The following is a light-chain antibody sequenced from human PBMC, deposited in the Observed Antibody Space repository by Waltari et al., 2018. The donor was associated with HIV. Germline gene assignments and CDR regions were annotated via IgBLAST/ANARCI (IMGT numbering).Light chain of an antibody. CDR2: DAS. CDR1: QDIINN. Sequence: DIQMTQSPSSLSASVGDRVTITCQANQDIINNLNWYQQKPGKAPNLLIFDASNLQTGVQSMFSGSGAGTAFNLTISSLQPEDVATYFCQHYNNLPITFGQGTRLEIK. V-gene: IGKV1-33*01. CDR3: QHYNNLPIT. J-gene: IGKJ5*01.